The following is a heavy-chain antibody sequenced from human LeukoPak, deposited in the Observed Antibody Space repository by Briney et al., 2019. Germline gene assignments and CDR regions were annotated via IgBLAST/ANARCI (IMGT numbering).Heavy chain of an antibody. D-gene: IGHD3-10*01. CDR2: IKSRADGGTP. CDR1: GFTFRDAW. CDR3: ATQGVLDAFDI. J-gene: IGHJ3*02. Sequence: GGSLRLSCAASGFTFRDAWMIWVRQAPGKGLKWVGRIKSRADGGTPDYAAPVTGRFTISRDDSNGTLFLQMNSLTTEDTAVYYCATQGVLDAFDIWGQGTMVIVSS. V-gene: IGHV3-15*01.